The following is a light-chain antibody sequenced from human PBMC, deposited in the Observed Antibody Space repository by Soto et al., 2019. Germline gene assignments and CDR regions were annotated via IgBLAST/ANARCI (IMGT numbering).Light chain of an antibody. Sequence: QSALTQPASVSGSPGQSITISCTGTSSDVDGYNYVSWYQQHPGKAPKLMIYAVSNRPSGVSNRFSGSKSGNTASLTISGLQAEDEAEYYCSSYTSSSTRVFGGGTKLTVL. J-gene: IGLJ3*02. CDR2: AVS. V-gene: IGLV2-14*01. CDR3: SSYTSSSTRV. CDR1: SSDVDGYNY.